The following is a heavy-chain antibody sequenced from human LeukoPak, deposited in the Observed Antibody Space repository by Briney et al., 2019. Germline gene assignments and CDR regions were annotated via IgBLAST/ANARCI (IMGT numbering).Heavy chain of an antibody. CDR2: IIPIFGIA. D-gene: IGHD5-24*01. Sequence: ASVKVSCKASGGTFISYAISWVRQAPGQGLEWMGGIIPIFGIANYAQKFQGRVTITADESTSTAYMELNSLRAEDTAVYYCARGAGYNYPYYFDYWGQGTLVTVSS. CDR1: GGTFISYA. CDR3: ARGAGYNYPYYFDY. J-gene: IGHJ4*02. V-gene: IGHV1-69*13.